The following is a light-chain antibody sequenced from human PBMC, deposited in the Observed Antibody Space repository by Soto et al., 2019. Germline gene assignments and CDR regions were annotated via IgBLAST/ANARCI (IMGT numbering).Light chain of an antibody. Sequence: AIQMTQSPSSLSASVGDRVTITCRASQGIGNDLAWYQQKPGKAPKLLIYAASTLQSGVPSRFSGNGSGTDFSLTISSLQPADLAAYYCLQDFRCPLSFGGGTKVEIK. J-gene: IGKJ4*01. CDR2: AAS. V-gene: IGKV1-6*02. CDR1: QGIGND. CDR3: LQDFRCPLS.